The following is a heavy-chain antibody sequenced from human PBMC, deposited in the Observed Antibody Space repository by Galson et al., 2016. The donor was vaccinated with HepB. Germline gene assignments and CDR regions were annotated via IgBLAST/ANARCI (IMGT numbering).Heavy chain of an antibody. CDR1: GGSISSSSSYY. CDR2: IYYSGST. Sequence: SETLSLTCTVSGGSISSSSSYYWGWIRQPPGKGLEWIGSIYYSGSTYYNPSLKSRVTIFVDPSKNQFSLKLSSVTAADTAVYYCAASPPEYPPFEMDYWGQGTLATVSS. D-gene: IGHD1-14*01. J-gene: IGHJ4*02. V-gene: IGHV4-39*01. CDR3: AASPPEYPPFEMDY.